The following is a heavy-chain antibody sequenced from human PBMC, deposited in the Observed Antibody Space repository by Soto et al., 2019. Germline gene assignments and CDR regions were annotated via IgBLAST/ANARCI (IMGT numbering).Heavy chain of an antibody. CDR2: INHSGST. V-gene: IGHV4-34*01. Sequence: SETLSLTCAVYGGSFSGYYWSWIRQPPGKGLEWIGEINHSGSTNYNPSLKSRVTISVDTSKNQFSLKLSSVTAADTAVYYCAREQYYYDSSGYPHQTFDYWGQGTLVTVSS. CDR3: AREQYYYDSSGYPHQTFDY. CDR1: GGSFSGYY. J-gene: IGHJ4*02. D-gene: IGHD3-22*01.